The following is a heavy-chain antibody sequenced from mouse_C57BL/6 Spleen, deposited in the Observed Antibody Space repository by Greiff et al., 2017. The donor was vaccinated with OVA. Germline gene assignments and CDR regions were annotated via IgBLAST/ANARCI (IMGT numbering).Heavy chain of an antibody. V-gene: IGHV1-15*01. CDR2: IDPETGGT. CDR3: HYAAGS. J-gene: IGHJ2*02. D-gene: IGHD1-2*01. Sequence: VKLMESGAELVRPGASVTLSCKASGYTFTDYEMHWVKQTPVHGLEWIGAIDPETGGTAYNQKFKGKAILTADKSSSTAYMELPSLTSEDSAVYYCHYAAGSWGQGTSLTVSS. CDR1: GYTFTDYE.